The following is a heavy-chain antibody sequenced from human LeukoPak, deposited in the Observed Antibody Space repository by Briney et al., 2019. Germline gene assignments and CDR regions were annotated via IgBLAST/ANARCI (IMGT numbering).Heavy chain of an antibody. CDR1: GFTFSSYG. D-gene: IGHD2-2*01. CDR2: IWYDESNE. V-gene: IGHV3-33*01. J-gene: IGHJ4*02. Sequence: PGRSLRLSCAASGFTFSSYGMHWVRQAPGKGLEWVAVIWYDESNEYYADSVKGRFTISRDNSKNTLYLQMNSLRAEDTAVYYCATSRGYCSSTSCAMGGYWGQGTLVTVSS. CDR3: ATSRGYCSSTSCAMGGY.